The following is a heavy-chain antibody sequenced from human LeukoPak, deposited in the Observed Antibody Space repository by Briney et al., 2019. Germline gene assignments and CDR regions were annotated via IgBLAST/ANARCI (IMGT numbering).Heavy chain of an antibody. Sequence: GGSLRLSCAASGFTFSSYSMNWVRQAPGKGLEWVSSISSSSSYIYYADSVKGRFTISRDNAKNSLYLQMNSLRAEDTAVYYCASCSSSGWYFPFDYWGQGILVTVSS. V-gene: IGHV3-21*01. CDR1: GFTFSSYS. D-gene: IGHD6-19*01. J-gene: IGHJ4*02. CDR3: ASCSSSGWYFPFDY. CDR2: ISSSSSYI.